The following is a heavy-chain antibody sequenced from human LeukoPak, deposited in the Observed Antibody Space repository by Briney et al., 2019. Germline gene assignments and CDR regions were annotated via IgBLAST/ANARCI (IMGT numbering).Heavy chain of an antibody. CDR1: GFTVSSSYA. CDR3: AKGNVRVVPAAIPYYYGMDV. J-gene: IGHJ6*02. CDR2: ISGSGGST. D-gene: IGHD2-2*01. V-gene: IGHV3-23*01. Sequence: GGSLRLSCAASGFTVSSSYAMSWVRQAPGKGLEWVSAISGSGGSTYYADSVKGRFTISRDNSKNTLYLQMNSLRAEDTAVYYCAKGNVRVVPAAIPYYYGMDVWGQGTTVTVSS.